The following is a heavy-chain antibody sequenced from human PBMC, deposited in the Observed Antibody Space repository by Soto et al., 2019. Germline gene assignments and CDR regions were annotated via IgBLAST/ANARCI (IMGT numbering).Heavy chain of an antibody. CDR2: IYYSGST. CDR3: ARDFFSGLRDYYYGMDV. Sequence: SETLSLTCTVSGGSISSGGYYWSWIRQHPGKCLEWIGYIYYSGSTYYNPSLKSRVTISVDTSKNQFSLKLSSVTAADTAVYYCARDFFSGLRDYYYGMDVWGQGTTVTVSS. V-gene: IGHV4-31*03. CDR1: GGSISSGGYY. J-gene: IGHJ6*02.